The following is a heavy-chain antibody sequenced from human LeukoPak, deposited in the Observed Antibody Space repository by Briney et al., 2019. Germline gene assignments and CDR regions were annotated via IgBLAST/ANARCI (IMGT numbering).Heavy chain of an antibody. Sequence: ASVKVSCKASGYTFTGYFIHWVRQAPGQGLEYMGWINPNSGNTKYAQKFQGRVTMTRDTSISTAYMELRSLTSDDTAVYYCARDRLRYSGSYYDAFDIWGQGTMVTVSS. J-gene: IGHJ3*02. V-gene: IGHV1-2*02. CDR2: INPNSGNT. CDR1: GYTFTGYF. D-gene: IGHD1-26*01. CDR3: ARDRLRYSGSYYDAFDI.